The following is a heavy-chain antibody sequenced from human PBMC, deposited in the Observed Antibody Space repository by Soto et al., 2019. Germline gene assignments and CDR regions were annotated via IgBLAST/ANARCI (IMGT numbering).Heavy chain of an antibody. D-gene: IGHD2-21*02. V-gene: IGHV1-3*01. CDR1: GYTFTSYA. CDR3: AIEYIVVVTATRAPRGMDV. CDR2: INAGNGNT. J-gene: IGHJ6*02. Sequence: ASVKVSCKASGYTFTSYAMHWVRQAPGQRLEWMGWINAGNGNTKYSQKFQGRVTITRDTSASTAYMELSCLRSEDTAVYYCAIEYIVVVTATRAPRGMDVGGQGTRSPSP.